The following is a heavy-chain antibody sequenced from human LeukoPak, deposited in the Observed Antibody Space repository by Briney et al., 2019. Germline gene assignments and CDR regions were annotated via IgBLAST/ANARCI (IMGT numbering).Heavy chain of an antibody. CDR3: AKDIGGYSYVADC. CDR2: ISGDGGST. CDR1: GFTFDDYA. Sequence: GGSLRLSCAASGFTFDDYAMHWVRQAPGKGLEWVSLISGDGGSTYYADSVKGRFTISRDNSKNSLYLQMNSLRTEDTASYYCAKDIGGYSYVADCWGQGTLVTVSS. D-gene: IGHD5-18*01. V-gene: IGHV3-43*02. J-gene: IGHJ4*02.